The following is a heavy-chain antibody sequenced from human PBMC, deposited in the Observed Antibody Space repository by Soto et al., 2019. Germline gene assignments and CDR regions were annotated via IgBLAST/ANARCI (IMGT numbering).Heavy chain of an antibody. Sequence: QVQLVESGGGVVQPGRSLRLSCAASGFTFSSYGMHWVRQAPGKGLEWVAVISYDGSNKYYADSVKGRFTISRDNSKNTXXLQRSSLRAEDTAVYYCAKDPRPGIDGDYGYYCDYWGQGTLVTVSS. CDR2: ISYDGSNK. CDR3: AKDPRPGIDGDYGYYCDY. CDR1: GFTFSSYG. V-gene: IGHV3-30*18. J-gene: IGHJ4*02. D-gene: IGHD4-17*01.